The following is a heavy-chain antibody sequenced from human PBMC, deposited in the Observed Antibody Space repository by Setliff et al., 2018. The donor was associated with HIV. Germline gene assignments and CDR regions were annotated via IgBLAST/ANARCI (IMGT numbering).Heavy chain of an antibody. J-gene: IGHJ6*03. Sequence: LRLSCAASGFTFSSYAMGWVRQAPGKGLEWVSTIGAVGGPTHYADSLKGRSTISRDNAKNSLYLQMNSLRAEDTAVYYCARDRLGSGSSMDVWGKGTTVTVSS. V-gene: IGHV3-23*01. CDR3: ARDRLGSGSSMDV. D-gene: IGHD3-10*01. CDR1: GFTFSSYA. CDR2: IGAVGGPT.